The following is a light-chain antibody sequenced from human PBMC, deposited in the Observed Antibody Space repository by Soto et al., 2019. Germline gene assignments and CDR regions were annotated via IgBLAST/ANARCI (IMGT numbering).Light chain of an antibody. Sequence: QSALTQPASVSGSPGQSITISCTGTSSDVGGYNYVSWYQQHPGKAPKLMIYEVSNRPSGVSNRSSGSKSGNTASLTISGLQAEDEADYYSSSYTSSTFYVFGTGTKVTVL. CDR2: EVS. CDR1: SSDVGGYNY. J-gene: IGLJ1*01. V-gene: IGLV2-14*01. CDR3: SSYTSSTFYV.